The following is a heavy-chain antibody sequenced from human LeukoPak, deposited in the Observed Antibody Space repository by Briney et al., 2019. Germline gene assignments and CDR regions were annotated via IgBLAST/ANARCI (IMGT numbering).Heavy chain of an antibody. J-gene: IGHJ5*02. CDR3: ARVYSSGWYFDP. V-gene: IGHV3-21*01. Sequence: GGSLRLSCAASGFTFSSYRLNWVRQAPGQGLEWVSSISSSSTNIYYADSVKGRFTLSRDNAKNSLYLQMNSLRAEDTAVYYCARVYSSGWYFDPWGQGTLVTVSS. CDR1: GFTFSSYR. D-gene: IGHD6-19*01. CDR2: ISSSSTNI.